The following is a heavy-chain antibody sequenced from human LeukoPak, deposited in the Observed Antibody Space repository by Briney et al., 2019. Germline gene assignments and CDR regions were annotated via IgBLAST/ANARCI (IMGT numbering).Heavy chain of an antibody. J-gene: IGHJ4*02. D-gene: IGHD3-16*01. V-gene: IGHV4-59*08. CDR1: NGSVRSYY. Sequence: SETLSLACTVSNGSVRSYYWSWVRQSPGKGLEWIGYIYYSGSTNYNPSLKSRLTISIHTSRNQFSLMLSSVTAADTAMYYCARYYDRTGFAYWGQGTLVTVSS. CDR3: ARYYDRTGFAY. CDR2: IYYSGST.